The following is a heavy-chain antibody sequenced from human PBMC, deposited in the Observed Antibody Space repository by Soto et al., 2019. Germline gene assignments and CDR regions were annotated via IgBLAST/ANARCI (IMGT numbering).Heavy chain of an antibody. Sequence: EVQLLESGGGLVQPGGSLRLSCAASGFTFSSYAMRWVRQAPGKGLEWVSAISGSGGSTYYADSVKGRFTISRDNSKNTMYLQMNSLRAGDTAVYYCAYSSTPLDYWGQGTLAPVSS. CDR2: ISGSGGST. CDR3: AYSSTPLDY. J-gene: IGHJ4*02. CDR1: GFTFSSYA. D-gene: IGHD6-13*01. V-gene: IGHV3-23*01.